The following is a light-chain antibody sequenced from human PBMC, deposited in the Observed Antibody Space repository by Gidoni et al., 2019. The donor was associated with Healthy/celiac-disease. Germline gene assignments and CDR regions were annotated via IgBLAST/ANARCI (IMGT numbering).Light chain of an antibody. Sequence: EIVLTQSPATLSLSPGERATLSCRASQSVSSYLAWYQQKPGQAPRLLIYDASNRATGIPARFSGSGSGTDFTLTISSLEPEDFAVYYCQQRSNWPPGWTFGHGPRWKSN. CDR1: QSVSSY. CDR2: DAS. J-gene: IGKJ1*01. V-gene: IGKV3-11*01. CDR3: QQRSNWPPGWT.